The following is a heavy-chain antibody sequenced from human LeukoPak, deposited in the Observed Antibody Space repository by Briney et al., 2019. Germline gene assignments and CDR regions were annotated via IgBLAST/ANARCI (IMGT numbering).Heavy chain of an antibody. Sequence: SGPTLLNPTQPLTLTCTFSGFSLSTSGVGVGWIRQPPGKALEWLALIYWDDDKRYSPSLKSRLTITKDASKNQVVLTMTNMDPVDTATYYCAHWTTVKVFDYWGQGTLVTVSS. D-gene: IGHD4-17*01. CDR1: GFSLSTSGVG. CDR2: IYWDDDK. J-gene: IGHJ4*02. CDR3: AHWTTVKVFDY. V-gene: IGHV2-5*02.